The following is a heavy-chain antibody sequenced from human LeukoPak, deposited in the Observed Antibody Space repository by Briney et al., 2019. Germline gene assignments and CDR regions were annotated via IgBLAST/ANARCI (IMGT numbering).Heavy chain of an antibody. CDR2: IYSGGST. Sequence: GGSLRLSCAASGFTVSGNYMSWVCQAPGKGLEWVSVIYSGGSTYYADSVKGRFTISRDNSKNTLYLQMNSLRAEDTAVYYCARSGGTTDVPFDYWGQGTLVTVSS. V-gene: IGHV3-53*01. CDR1: GFTVSGNY. CDR3: ARSGGTTDVPFDY. D-gene: IGHD4-17*01. J-gene: IGHJ4*02.